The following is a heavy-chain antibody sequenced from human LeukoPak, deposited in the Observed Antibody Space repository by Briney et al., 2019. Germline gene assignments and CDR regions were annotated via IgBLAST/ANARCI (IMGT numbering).Heavy chain of an antibody. CDR1: GGSFSGYY. J-gene: IGHJ5*02. V-gene: IGHV4-34*01. D-gene: IGHD1-1*01. CDR2: INHSGST. Sequence: SETLSLTCAVYGGSFSGYYWSWIRQPPGKGLEWIGEINHSGSTNYNPSLKSRVTISVDTSKNQFSLKLSSVTAADTAVYYCARRAWNDVRGWFDPWGQGTLVTVSS. CDR3: ARRAWNDVRGWFDP.